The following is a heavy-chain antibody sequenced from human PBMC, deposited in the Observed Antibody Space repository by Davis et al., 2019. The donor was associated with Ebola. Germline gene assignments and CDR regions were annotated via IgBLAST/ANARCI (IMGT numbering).Heavy chain of an antibody. Sequence: GESLKISCAASGFTFRSFTMHWVRQAPGKGLEWVAVISYDGRNKYYADSVKGRFTISRDNSKNTVYLQMNSLRAEDTAVYFCAKDHRFIVAAVTGLDYWGQGTPVTVSS. V-gene: IGHV3-30*04. CDR2: ISYDGRNK. CDR3: AKDHRFIVAAVTGLDY. D-gene: IGHD5-12*01. J-gene: IGHJ4*02. CDR1: GFTFRSFT.